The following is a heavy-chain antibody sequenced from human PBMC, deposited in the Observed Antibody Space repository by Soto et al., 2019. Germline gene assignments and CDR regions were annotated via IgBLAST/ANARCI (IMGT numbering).Heavy chain of an antibody. CDR1: GFTFSSYS. J-gene: IGHJ6*03. Sequence: GGSLRLSCAASGFTFSSYSMNWVRQAPGKGLEWVSYISSSSSTIYYADSVKGRFTISRDNAKNSLYLQMNSLRAEDTAVYYCARDFRPAGKAIFGVVPTYYYYMDVWGKGTTVTVSS. CDR3: ARDFRPAGKAIFGVVPTYYYYMDV. V-gene: IGHV3-48*01. CDR2: ISSSSSTI. D-gene: IGHD3-3*01.